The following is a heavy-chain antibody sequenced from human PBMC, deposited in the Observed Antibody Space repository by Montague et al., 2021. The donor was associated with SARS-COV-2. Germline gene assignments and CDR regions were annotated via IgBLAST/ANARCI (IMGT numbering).Heavy chain of an antibody. V-gene: IGHV4-59*01. Sequence: SETLSLTCTVSGGSISGFYWSWIRQPPGKGLEWIGYIYYSGGTKYNPSLESRVAVSVDRSKNHVSLMLTSVTAADTAVYYCARLLRSCTNGVCRTYYYYALDVWGQGTTVTVSS. D-gene: IGHD2-8*01. CDR2: IYYSGGT. CDR3: ARLLRSCTNGVCRTYYYYALDV. J-gene: IGHJ6*02. CDR1: GGSISGFY.